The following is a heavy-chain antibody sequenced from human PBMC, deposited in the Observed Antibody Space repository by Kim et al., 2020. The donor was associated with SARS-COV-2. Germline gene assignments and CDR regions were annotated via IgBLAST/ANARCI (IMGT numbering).Heavy chain of an antibody. CDR2: IYPGDSDT. CDR3: ARHYYGSGSRDHYPDY. D-gene: IGHD3-10*01. J-gene: IGHJ4*02. CDR1: GYSFTSYW. V-gene: IGHV5-51*01. Sequence: GESLKISCKGSGYSFTSYWIGWVRQMPGKGLEWMGIIYPGDSDTRYSPSFQGQVTISADKSISTAYLQWSSLKASDTAMYYCARHYYGSGSRDHYPDYWGQGTLVTVSS.